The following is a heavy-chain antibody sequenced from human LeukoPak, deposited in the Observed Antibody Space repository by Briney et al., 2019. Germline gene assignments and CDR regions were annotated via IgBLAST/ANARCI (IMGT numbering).Heavy chain of an antibody. CDR3: ARGYGGNRRASDI. D-gene: IGHD4-23*01. J-gene: IGHJ3*02. CDR1: GSSFSSHC. Sequence: PARSLRLSCAASGSSFSSHCMHWVRQAAGKGLEWVARINTAGTSTIYADSVKGRYTICRDNAKNTLYLQMISLRGEDTAVYYCARGYGGNRRASDIWGQGTMVTVSS. CDR2: INTAGTST. V-gene: IGHV3-74*01.